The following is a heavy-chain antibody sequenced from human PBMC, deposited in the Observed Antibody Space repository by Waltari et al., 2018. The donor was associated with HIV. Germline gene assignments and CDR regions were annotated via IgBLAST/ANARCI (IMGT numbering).Heavy chain of an antibody. CDR1: GFTSRFDW. CDR2: ISSDGSTT. J-gene: IGHJ3*02. Sequence: EVQLVESGDGLVPPGGSLRLSCAAPGFTSRFDWMHWVRQAPGKGLVWVSCISSDGSTTNYADSVKGRLTISRDNAKNTLYLQMNSLRADDTAVYYCARENTMTYYDALDIWGQGTMVTVSS. D-gene: IGHD4-17*01. V-gene: IGHV3-74*01. CDR3: ARENTMTYYDALDI.